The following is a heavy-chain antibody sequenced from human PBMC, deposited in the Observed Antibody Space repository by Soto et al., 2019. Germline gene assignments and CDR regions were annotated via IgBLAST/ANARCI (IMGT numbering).Heavy chain of an antibody. Sequence: PGGSLRLSCVASGFTFSSYWMSWVRQAPGKGLEWVANIKQDGSEKYYVDSVKGRFTISRDNAKNSLYLQMNSLRAEDTAVYYCARAPSRITMIVVDYYYYGMDVWGQGTTVTVSS. D-gene: IGHD3-22*01. CDR1: GFTFSSYW. CDR2: IKQDGSEK. V-gene: IGHV3-7*04. J-gene: IGHJ6*02. CDR3: ARAPSRITMIVVDYYYYGMDV.